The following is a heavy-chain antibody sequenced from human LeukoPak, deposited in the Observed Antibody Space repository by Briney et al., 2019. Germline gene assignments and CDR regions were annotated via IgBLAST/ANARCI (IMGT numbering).Heavy chain of an antibody. D-gene: IGHD3-9*01. CDR2: IIPIFDTA. J-gene: IGHJ4*02. Sequence: GASVKASCKASGGTFSNYAISWVRQAPGQGLEWMGGIIPIFDTADSAQKFQGRLTITADESTSTAYMELSSLRAEDTAVYYCARDLLGSHTSYSSGAWDYWGQGTLVTVSS. CDR1: GGTFSNYA. V-gene: IGHV1-69*13. CDR3: ARDLLGSHTSYSSGAWDY.